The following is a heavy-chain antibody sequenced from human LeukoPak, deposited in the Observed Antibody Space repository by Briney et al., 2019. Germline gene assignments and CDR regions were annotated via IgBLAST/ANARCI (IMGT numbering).Heavy chain of an antibody. CDR3: ARDGAYGHRGYFDY. CDR2: IWYDGSNK. D-gene: IGHD4-17*01. V-gene: IGHV3-33*01. CDR1: GFTFSSYG. J-gene: IGHJ4*02. Sequence: PGRSLRLSCAASGFTFSSYGMHWVRQAPGKGLEWVAVIWYDGSNKYYADSVKGRSTISRDNSKNTLYLQMNSLRAEDTAVYYCARDGAYGHRGYFDYWGQGTLVTVSS.